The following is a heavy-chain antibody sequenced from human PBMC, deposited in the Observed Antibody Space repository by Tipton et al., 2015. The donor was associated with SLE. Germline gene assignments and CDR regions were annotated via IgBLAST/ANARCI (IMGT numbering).Heavy chain of an antibody. CDR3: ARDLEAFDI. CDR2: IYYSGST. Sequence: TLSLTCTVSGGSISSSSYYWGWIRQPPGKGLEWIGYIYYSGSTNYNPSLKSRVTISVDTSKNQFSPKLSSVTAADTAVYYCARDLEAFDIWGQGTMVTVSS. V-gene: IGHV4-61*01. D-gene: IGHD1-1*01. J-gene: IGHJ3*02. CDR1: GGSISSSSYY.